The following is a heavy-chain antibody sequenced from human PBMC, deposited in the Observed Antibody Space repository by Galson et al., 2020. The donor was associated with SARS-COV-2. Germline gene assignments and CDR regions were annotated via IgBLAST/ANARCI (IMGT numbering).Heavy chain of an antibody. J-gene: IGHJ4*02. CDR3: TSGDDTY. CDR2: IKSKIDGGTI. D-gene: IGHD3-10*01. CDR1: GFTFSNAW. Sequence: GGSLRLSCAASGFTFSNAWMSWVRKAPGNGLEWDGRIKSKIDGGTIDYAAPVKGRSTISRDDSKNTLSLQMNSLKTEDTALYYCTSGDDTYCGQGTLVTVSS. V-gene: IGHV3-15*01.